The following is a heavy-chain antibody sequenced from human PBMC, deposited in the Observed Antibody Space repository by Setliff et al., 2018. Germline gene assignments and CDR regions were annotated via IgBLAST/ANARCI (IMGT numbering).Heavy chain of an antibody. D-gene: IGHD3-10*01. J-gene: IGHJ5*02. CDR2: IYSSGST. CDR1: GGSISSGSYY. Sequence: SETLSLTCTVSGGSISSGSYYWSWIRQPAGKGLEWIGHIYSSGSTNYNPSLKSRVTISVDRSKNQFSLRLSSVTATDTAVYYCARQGTAIRWFDPWGQGTLVTVSS. V-gene: IGHV4-61*09. CDR3: ARQGTAIRWFDP.